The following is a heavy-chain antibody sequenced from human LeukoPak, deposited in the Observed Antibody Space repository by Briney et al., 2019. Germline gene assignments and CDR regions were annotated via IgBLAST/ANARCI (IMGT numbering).Heavy chain of an antibody. Sequence: SETLSLTCVVYGGPFGVYYWSWVRQPPGKGLEWIGEINHSGSTNYNPSLKSRVTISVDPSKHHCSLKLSSVTAADTAVYYCAVLGAGDLDYWGQRTLVTVSS. CDR2: INHSGST. D-gene: IGHD3-10*01. CDR1: GGPFGVYY. V-gene: IGHV4-34*01. CDR3: AVLGAGDLDY. J-gene: IGHJ4*02.